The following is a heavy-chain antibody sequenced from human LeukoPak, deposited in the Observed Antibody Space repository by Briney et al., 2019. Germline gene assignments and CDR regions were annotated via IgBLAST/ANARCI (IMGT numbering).Heavy chain of an antibody. CDR2: IMPILGVA. J-gene: IGHJ6*03. Sequence: ASVKVSCKASGGTFSGYAISWVRQAPGQGIEWMGRIMPILGVANYAQKFQGRVTITTDESTSTAYMELSSLRSEDTAVYYCACVKHIVVVPAANARPSLHFDRYYYMDVWGKGTTVTVSS. V-gene: IGHV1-69*04. CDR1: GGTFSGYA. D-gene: IGHD2-2*01. CDR3: ACVKHIVVVPAANARPSLHFDRYYYMDV.